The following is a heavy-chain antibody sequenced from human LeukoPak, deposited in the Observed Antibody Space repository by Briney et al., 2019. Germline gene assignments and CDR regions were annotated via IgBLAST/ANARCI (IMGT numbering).Heavy chain of an antibody. CDR3: ARGEAAAGH. J-gene: IGHJ4*02. Sequence: GGSLRLSCAASGFTFSSYAMSWVRQAPGKGLEWVSAISGSGGSTYYADSVKGRFTISRDNAKNSLYLQMNSLRAEDTAVYYCARGEAAAGHWGQGTLVTVSS. V-gene: IGHV3-23*01. CDR1: GFTFSSYA. D-gene: IGHD6-13*01. CDR2: ISGSGGST.